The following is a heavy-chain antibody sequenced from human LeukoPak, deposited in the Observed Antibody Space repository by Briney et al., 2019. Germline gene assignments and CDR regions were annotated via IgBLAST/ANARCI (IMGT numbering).Heavy chain of an antibody. CDR1: GFTFSSYA. V-gene: IGHV3-23*01. J-gene: IGHJ4*02. D-gene: IGHD6-13*01. CDR3: ARGDSSNSWYHFDY. Sequence: GGSLRLSCAASGFTFSSYAMSWVRQAPGKGLEWVSAISGSGGSTYYADSVKGRFTISSDNSKNTLYLQMNSLRAEDTAVYYCARGDSSNSWYHFDYWGQGALVTVSS. CDR2: ISGSGGST.